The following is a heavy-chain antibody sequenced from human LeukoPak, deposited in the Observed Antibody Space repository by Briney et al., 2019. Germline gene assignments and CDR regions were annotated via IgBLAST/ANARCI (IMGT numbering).Heavy chain of an antibody. J-gene: IGHJ5*02. Sequence: ASVKVSCKASGYTFTGYYMHWVRQAPGQGLEWMGWINPNSGGTNYAQKFQGRVTMTRDTSISTAYMELRSLRSDDTAVYYCARGDSYYYDSFDPWGQGTLVTVSS. CDR2: INPNSGGT. CDR1: GYTFTGYY. D-gene: IGHD3-22*01. V-gene: IGHV1-2*02. CDR3: ARGDSYYYDSFDP.